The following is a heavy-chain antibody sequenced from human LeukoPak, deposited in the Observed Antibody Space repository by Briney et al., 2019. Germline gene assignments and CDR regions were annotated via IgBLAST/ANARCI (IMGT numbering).Heavy chain of an antibody. CDR2: IYYSGST. CDR1: GGSISSGGYY. CDR3: ARSGTGTTQVDY. J-gene: IGHJ4*02. D-gene: IGHD1-7*01. Sequence: SETLSLTCTVSGGSISSGGYYWSWIRQHPGKGLEWIGYIYYSGSTYYNPSLKSRVTISVDTSKNQFSLKLSSVTAADTAVYYCARSGTGTTQVDYWGQGTLVTVSS. V-gene: IGHV4-31*03.